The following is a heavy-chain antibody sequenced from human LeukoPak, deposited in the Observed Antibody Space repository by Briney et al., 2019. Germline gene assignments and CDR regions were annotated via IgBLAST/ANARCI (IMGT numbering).Heavy chain of an antibody. CDR3: ARVNIAVAGDASDV. V-gene: IGHV4-59*01. Sequence: AETLSLTCSVSGDSISRFYWSWVRQPPGKGLEWIGYTGDTNYNPSLKSRVTISLDASKSQFSLKLSSVTAADTAMYYCARVNIAVAGDASDVWGRGTMVTVSS. CDR1: GDSISRFY. CDR2: YTGDT. D-gene: IGHD6-19*01. J-gene: IGHJ3*01.